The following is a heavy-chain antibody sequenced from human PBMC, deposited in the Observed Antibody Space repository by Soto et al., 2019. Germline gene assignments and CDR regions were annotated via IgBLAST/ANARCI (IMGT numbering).Heavy chain of an antibody. CDR2: ISGYNGDT. Sequence: QGLLVQSGAEVKQPGASVKVSCKASGYSFTTYGISWVRQAPGQGLEWMGWISGYNGDTNNAQKFQDRVTMTIDRSPTTAYLELRSLTSDDTAVYYCAKNGHPPYYYYGMDVWGQGTTVTVSS. CDR1: GYSFTTYG. J-gene: IGHJ6*02. D-gene: IGHD2-8*01. V-gene: IGHV1-18*01. CDR3: AKNGHPPYYYYGMDV.